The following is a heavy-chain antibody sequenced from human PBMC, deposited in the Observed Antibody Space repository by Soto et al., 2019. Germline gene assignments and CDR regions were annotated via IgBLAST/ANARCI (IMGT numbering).Heavy chain of an antibody. Sequence: QVQLQQWGAGLVKPSETLSLSCAVYGQSFSGHSWAWIRQPPGKGLEWIGEINESGSTYYNPSLNGRVTVYTDTSKNQCSLRLSSVSAVDTAAYFCAIGSGLVPLPGELEDVKYNYWGQGTLVHVSS. V-gene: IGHV4-34*01. CDR1: GQSFSGHS. J-gene: IGHJ4*02. D-gene: IGHD1-1*01. CDR2: INESGST. CDR3: AIGSGLVPLPGELEDVKYNY.